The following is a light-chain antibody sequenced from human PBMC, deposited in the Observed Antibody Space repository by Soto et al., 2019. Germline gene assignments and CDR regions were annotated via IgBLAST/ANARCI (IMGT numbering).Light chain of an antibody. V-gene: IGKV1-27*01. CDR1: QGISNY. CDR2: AAS. Sequence: DIKVTQAPSSLSASVGDRDTITCRASQGISNYLAWYQQKPGKVPKLLIYAASTLQSGVPSRFSGSGSGTDFTLTISSLQPEDVATYYCQKYNSAPRTFGQGTKVDIK. J-gene: IGKJ1*01. CDR3: QKYNSAPRT.